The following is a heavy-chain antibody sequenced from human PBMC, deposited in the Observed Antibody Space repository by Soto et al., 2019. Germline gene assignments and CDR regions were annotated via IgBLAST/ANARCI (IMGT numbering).Heavy chain of an antibody. V-gene: IGHV4-59*01. J-gene: IGHJ4*02. Sequence: SETLSLTCTVSGGSISSYYWSWIRQRPGKGLEWIGYIYYSGSTDYNPSLKSRVTISVDTSKNQFSLKLSSVTAADTAVYYCARDGATVTTFGVLGYWGQGTLVTVSS. D-gene: IGHD4-4*01. CDR3: ARDGATVTTFGVLGY. CDR1: GGSISSYY. CDR2: IYYSGST.